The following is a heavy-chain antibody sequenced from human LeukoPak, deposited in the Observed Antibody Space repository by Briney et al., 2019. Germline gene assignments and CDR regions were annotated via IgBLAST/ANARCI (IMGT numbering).Heavy chain of an antibody. CDR2: INSDGSST. V-gene: IGHV3-74*01. D-gene: IGHD5-24*01. CDR3: ARVDGYHNRGYFDY. J-gene: IGHJ4*02. Sequence: PGGSLRLSCAASGFTFSSYWMHWVRQAPGKGLVWVSRINSDGSSTSYADSVKGRFTISRDNAKNTLYLQMNSLRAEDTAVYYCARVDGYHNRGYFDYWGQGTLVTVSS. CDR1: GFTFSSYW.